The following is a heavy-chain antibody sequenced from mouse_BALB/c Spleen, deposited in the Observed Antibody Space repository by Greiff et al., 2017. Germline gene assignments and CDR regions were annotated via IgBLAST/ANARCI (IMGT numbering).Heavy chain of an antibody. CDR1: GDSITSGY. CDR3: ARWDYDSSWFAY. J-gene: IGHJ3*01. CDR2: ISYSGST. Sequence: VQLKESGPSLVKPSQTLSLTCSVTGDSITSGYWNWIRKFPGNKLEYMGYISYSGSTYYNPSLKSRISITRDTSKNQYYLQLNSVTTEDTATYYCARWDYDSSWFAYWGQGTLVTVSA. V-gene: IGHV3-8*02. D-gene: IGHD2-4*01.